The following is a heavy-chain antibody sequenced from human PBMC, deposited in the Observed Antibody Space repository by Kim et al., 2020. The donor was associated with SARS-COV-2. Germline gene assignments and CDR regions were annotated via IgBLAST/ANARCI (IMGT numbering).Heavy chain of an antibody. CDR1: GGSISSYY. V-gene: IGHV4-59*13. CDR2: IYYSGST. D-gene: IGHD1-20*01. J-gene: IGHJ4*02. CDR3: ARDFNSEFDY. Sequence: SETLSLTCTVSGGSISSYYWSWIRQPPGKGLEWIGYIYYSGSTNYNPSLKSRVTISVDTSKNQFSLKLSSVTAADTAVYYCARDFNSEFDYWGQGTLVTVSS.